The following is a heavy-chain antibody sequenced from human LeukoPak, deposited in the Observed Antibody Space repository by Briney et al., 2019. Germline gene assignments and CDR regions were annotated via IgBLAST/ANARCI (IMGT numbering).Heavy chain of an antibody. J-gene: IGHJ4*02. CDR1: GSTFSSFG. CDR3: VRGVGVSRFNYLDS. V-gene: IGHV3-33*01. CDR2: IWYDASNK. D-gene: IGHD6-13*01. Sequence: SGRSLTLSCAASGSTFSSFGMHWVRQAPGKGLEWVAVIWYDASNKYYADSVKGRFTISRDNSKNTLYLQMNSLRDDDTAVYYCVRGVGVSRFNYLDSWGQGTLVIVSS.